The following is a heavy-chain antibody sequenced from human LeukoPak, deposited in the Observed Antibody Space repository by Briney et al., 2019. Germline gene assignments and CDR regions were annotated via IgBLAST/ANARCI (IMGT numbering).Heavy chain of an antibody. CDR3: AKDITRISVRRIAVAGMDY. V-gene: IGHV3-30*18. CDR1: GFTFSSYG. J-gene: IGHJ4*02. Sequence: RPGGSLRLSCAASGFTFSSYGMHWVRQAPGKGLEWVAVISYDGSNKYYADSVKGRFTISRDNSKNTLYLQMNSLRAEDTAVYYCAKDITRISVRRIAVAGMDYWGQGTLVTVSS. D-gene: IGHD6-19*01. CDR2: ISYDGSNK.